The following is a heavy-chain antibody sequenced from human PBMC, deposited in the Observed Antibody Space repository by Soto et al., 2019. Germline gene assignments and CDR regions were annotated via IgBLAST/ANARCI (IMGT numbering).Heavy chain of an antibody. J-gene: IGHJ4*02. D-gene: IGHD6-13*01. CDR3: ARDQGSHPGD. V-gene: IGHV4-4*02. Sequence: QVQLRESGPGLVRPSGTLSLTCAVSGGSISNGQCWSWVRQAPGKGLEWIGEIYHSGSTNYNPSLKSRVTMSVVPSKNLFSLTLNSVTAADTAFYYCARDQGSHPGDWGQGTLVSVSS. CDR2: IYHSGST. CDR1: GGSISNGQC.